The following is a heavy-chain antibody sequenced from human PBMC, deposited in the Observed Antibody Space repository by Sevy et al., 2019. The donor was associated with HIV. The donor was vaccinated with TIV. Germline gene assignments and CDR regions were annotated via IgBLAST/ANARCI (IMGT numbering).Heavy chain of an antibody. J-gene: IGHJ3*02. D-gene: IGHD3-3*01. CDR2: ISYDGSNK. Sequence: GGSLRLSCAASGFTFSSYAMHWVRQAPGKGLEWVAVISYDGSNKYYADSVKGRFTISRDNSKNTLYLQMNSLRAEDTAVYYCARETYDFWSGYPRTGAFDIWGQRTMVTVSS. CDR1: GFTFSSYA. V-gene: IGHV3-30-3*01. CDR3: ARETYDFWSGYPRTGAFDI.